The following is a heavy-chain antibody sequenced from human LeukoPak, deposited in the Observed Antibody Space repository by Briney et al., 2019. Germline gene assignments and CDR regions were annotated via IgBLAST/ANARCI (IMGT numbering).Heavy chain of an antibody. D-gene: IGHD3-10*01. CDR3: ARAELGMVRGVPSWFDP. CDR1: GGSFSGYY. CDR2: INHSGST. J-gene: IGHJ5*02. V-gene: IGHV4-34*01. Sequence: SETLSLTRAVYGGSFSGYYWSWIRQPPGKGLEWIGEINHSGSTNYNPSLKGRVTISVDTSKNQFSLKLSSVTAADTAVYYCARAELGMVRGVPSWFDPWGQGTLVTVSS.